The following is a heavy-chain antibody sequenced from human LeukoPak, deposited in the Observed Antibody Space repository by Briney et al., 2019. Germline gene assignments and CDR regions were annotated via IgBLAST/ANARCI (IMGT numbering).Heavy chain of an antibody. CDR2: IYPGDSDT. D-gene: IGHD3-16*01. J-gene: IGHJ5*02. CDR3: ARVAWGDVASYPNWLDP. V-gene: IGHV5-51*01. CDR1: GYSFTSYW. Sequence: GESLKISCKGSGYSFTSYWIGWVRQMPGKGLEWMGIIYPGDSDTRYSPSFQGQVTISADKSISTAYLQWSSLKASDTATYYCARVAWGDVASYPNWLDPWGQGTLVTVSS.